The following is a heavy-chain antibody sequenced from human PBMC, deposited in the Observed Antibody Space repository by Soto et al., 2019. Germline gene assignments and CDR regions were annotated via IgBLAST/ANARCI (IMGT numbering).Heavy chain of an antibody. D-gene: IGHD2-2*01. CDR1: GFTFSSYA. J-gene: IGHJ6*02. V-gene: IGHV3-30-3*01. CDR3: ARDTVPAATVYYSYYGIDV. CDR2: ISYDGSNK. Sequence: QVQLVESGGGVVQPGRSLRLSCAASGFTFSSYAIHWVRQAPGKGLEWVAVISYDGSNKYYADSVKGRFTISRDNSKNTLYLQMNSLRAEDTAVYYCARDTVPAATVYYSYYGIDVWGQGTTVTVSS.